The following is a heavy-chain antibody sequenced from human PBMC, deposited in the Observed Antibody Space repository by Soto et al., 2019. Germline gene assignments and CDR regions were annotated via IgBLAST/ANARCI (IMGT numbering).Heavy chain of an antibody. CDR3: ARAYGDYSWDWFDP. Sequence: SETLSLTCTVSGGSISSGGYYWSWIRQHPGKGLEWIGYIYYSGSTYYNPSLKSRVTISVDTSKNQFSLKLSSVTAADTAVYYCARAYGDYSWDWFDPWGQGTLVTVSS. CDR1: GGSISSGGYY. V-gene: IGHV4-31*03. D-gene: IGHD4-17*01. J-gene: IGHJ5*02. CDR2: IYYSGST.